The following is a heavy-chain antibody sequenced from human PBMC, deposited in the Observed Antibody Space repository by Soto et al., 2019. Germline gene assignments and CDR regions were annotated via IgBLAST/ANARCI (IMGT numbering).Heavy chain of an antibody. J-gene: IGHJ3*02. V-gene: IGHV3-23*01. D-gene: IGHD4-17*01. CDR1: GFTFSAYA. Sequence: GGSLRLSCAVSGFTFSAYAMSWVRQTPGKGLEWVSGISASRGRTYYADSVKGRFTISSDKSKNTLYLQMNSLRAEDTAVYYCAKDPNGDYAGGFEMWGPGTMVTVSS. CDR2: ISASRGRT. CDR3: AKDPNGDYAGGFEM.